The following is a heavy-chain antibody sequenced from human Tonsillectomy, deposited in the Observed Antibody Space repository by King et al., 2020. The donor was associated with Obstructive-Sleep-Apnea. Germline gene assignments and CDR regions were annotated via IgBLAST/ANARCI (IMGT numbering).Heavy chain of an antibody. CDR1: GFTFTNAW. CDR2: IKSKSDGGTI. J-gene: IGHJ3*01. CDR3: TTEPNFCSTWPTFGAFDV. Sequence: VQLVESGGGLVKPGGSLRLSCAASGFTFTNAWMTWVRQSPGKGLEWVGRIKSKSDGGTIDYAALGKGRFTISRDDSRNTLYLQINSLETEDTGVYYCTTEPNFCSTWPTFGAFDVWGQGTTVIVSS. D-gene: IGHD6-13*01. V-gene: IGHV3-15*01.